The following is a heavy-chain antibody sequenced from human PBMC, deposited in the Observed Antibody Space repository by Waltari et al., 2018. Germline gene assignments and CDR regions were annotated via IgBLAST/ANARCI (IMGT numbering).Heavy chain of an antibody. CDR1: GGTFSSYA. CDR2: IIPSLGTA. Sequence: QVQLVQSGAEVKKPGSSVKVSCKASGGTFSSYAISWVRQAPGQGLEWMGGIIPSLGTANYAQKFKGRVTSTADESTSTVYMELSSLRSEDTAVYYCARPTLTGTYYYYGMDVWGQGTTVTVSS. J-gene: IGHJ6*02. CDR3: ARPTLTGTYYYYGMDV. V-gene: IGHV1-69*13. D-gene: IGHD1-7*01.